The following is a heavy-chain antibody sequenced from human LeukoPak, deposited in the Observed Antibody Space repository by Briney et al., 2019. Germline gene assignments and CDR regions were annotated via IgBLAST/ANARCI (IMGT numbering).Heavy chain of an antibody. V-gene: IGHV4-59*01. D-gene: IGHD2-15*01. CDR3: AREVGYCSGGSCYSYFDY. Sequence: SETLSLTCTVSGGSISSYYWSWIRQPPGKGLEWIGYIYYSGSTNYNASLTNRVTISVDTSKNQFSLKLSSVTAADTAVYYCAREVGYCSGGSCYSYFDYWGQGTLVTVSS. CDR2: IYYSGST. CDR1: GGSISSYY. J-gene: IGHJ4*02.